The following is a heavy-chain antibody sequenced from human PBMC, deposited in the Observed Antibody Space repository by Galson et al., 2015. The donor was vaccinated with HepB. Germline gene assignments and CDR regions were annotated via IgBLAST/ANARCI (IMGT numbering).Heavy chain of an antibody. V-gene: IGHV3-30-3*01. D-gene: IGHD3-22*01. CDR1: GFTFSSYA. CDR2: ISYDGSNK. CDR3: ARGSADSSGYLFDY. J-gene: IGHJ4*02. Sequence: SLRLSCAASGFTFSSYAMHWVRQAPGKGPEWVAVISYDGSNKYYADSVKGRFTISRDNSKNTLYLQMNSLRAEDTAVYYCARGSADSSGYLFDYWGQGTLVTVSS.